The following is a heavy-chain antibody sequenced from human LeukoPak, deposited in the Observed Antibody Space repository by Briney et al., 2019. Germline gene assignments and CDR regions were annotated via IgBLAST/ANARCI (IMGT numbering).Heavy chain of an antibody. D-gene: IGHD5-18*01. Sequence: SVKVSCKASGGTFNTYVINWVRQAPGQGLEWMGGIIPIFGIANYAQKFQDRVTITADKSTSTAYMELSSLISEDTAVYYCANGYSYGGNYYYYYMDVWGKGTTVTVSS. CDR2: IIPIFGIA. V-gene: IGHV1-69*10. CDR3: ANGYSYGGNYYYYYMDV. J-gene: IGHJ6*03. CDR1: GGTFNTYV.